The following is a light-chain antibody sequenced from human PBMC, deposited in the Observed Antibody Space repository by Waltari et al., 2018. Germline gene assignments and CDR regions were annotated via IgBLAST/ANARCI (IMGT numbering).Light chain of an antibody. CDR1: QSVSSSY. CDR2: GAS. Sequence: RARQSVSSSYFAWYQQKPGQAPRLLIYGASSRATGIPDRFSGSGSGTDFTLTISRLEPEDFAVYYCQQYGTSSYTFGQGTKLEIK. J-gene: IGKJ2*01. CDR3: QQYGTSSYT. V-gene: IGKV3-20*01.